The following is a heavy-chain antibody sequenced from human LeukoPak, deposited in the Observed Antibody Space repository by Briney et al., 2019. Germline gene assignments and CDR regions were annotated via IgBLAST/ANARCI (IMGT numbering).Heavy chain of an antibody. CDR2: ISGSGGST. CDR3: AKDRRAGSYDY. CDR1: GLTFSRNG. D-gene: IGHD3-10*01. J-gene: IGHJ4*02. V-gene: IGHV3-23*01. Sequence: AGGTLSLSCGASGLTFSRNGMPGLRQAPGEGLEWGSAISGSGGSTYYADSVNGRFTISRDNSKNTLYLQMNSLRAEDTAVYYCAKDRRAGSYDYWGQGTLVTVSS.